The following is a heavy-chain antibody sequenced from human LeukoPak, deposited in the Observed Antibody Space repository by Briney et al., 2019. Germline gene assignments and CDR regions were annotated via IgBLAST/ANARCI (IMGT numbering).Heavy chain of an antibody. CDR1: GGSISSYY. D-gene: IGHD1-1*01. CDR2: IYYSGST. V-gene: IGHV4-59*08. CDR3: ARHGISASMDV. Sequence: SETLSLTCTVSGGSISSYYWSWIRQPPGKGLEWIGYIYYSGSTNYNPPLKSRVTISVDTSKNQFSLKLSSVTAADTAVYYCARHGISASMDVWGQGTTVTVSS. J-gene: IGHJ6*02.